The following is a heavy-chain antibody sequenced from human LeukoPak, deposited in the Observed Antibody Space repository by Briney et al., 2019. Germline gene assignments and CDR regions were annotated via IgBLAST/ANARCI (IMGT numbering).Heavy chain of an antibody. D-gene: IGHD7-27*01. CDR3: AREDDAWGPNTFNV. Sequence: GGSLRLSCAASGFMFDDYGMSWVRQAPGKGLEWVSGINWNGGRTGYADSVKGRFTISRDNAKNSLYLQMNSLRAEDTALYYCAREDDAWGPNTFNVWGQGAMVTVSS. CDR2: INWNGGRT. CDR1: GFMFDDYG. J-gene: IGHJ3*01. V-gene: IGHV3-20*04.